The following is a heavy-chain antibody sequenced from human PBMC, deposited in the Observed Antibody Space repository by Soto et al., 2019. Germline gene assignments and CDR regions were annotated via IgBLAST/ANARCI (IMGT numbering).Heavy chain of an antibody. D-gene: IGHD5-18*01. CDR3: ARGGAHTAMANEY. J-gene: IGHJ4*02. CDR1: GFTFSSYW. V-gene: IGHV3-74*01. CDR2: ISFDGSTT. Sequence: GGSLRLSCAASGFTFSSYWMHWVRQASGKGLVWVSRISFDGSTTTYADSVKGRFTIPRDNAKNTLYLQMNSLRAEDTAVYYCARGGAHTAMANEYWGQGALVTVSS.